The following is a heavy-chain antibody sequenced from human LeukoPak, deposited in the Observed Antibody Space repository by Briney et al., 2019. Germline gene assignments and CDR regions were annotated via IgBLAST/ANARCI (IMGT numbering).Heavy chain of an antibody. CDR1: GFTFDDHA. CDR3: ARDAHFGGVFDI. V-gene: IGHV3-20*04. CDR2: INWNGGST. D-gene: IGHD2-21*01. Sequence: RPGGSLRLSCAASGFTFDDHAMSWVRQAPGKGLEWVSGINWNGGSTGYVDSVKGRFAISRDNAKNSLYLQMNSLRGEDTALYYCARDAHFGGVFDIWGQGTMVTVSS. J-gene: IGHJ3*02.